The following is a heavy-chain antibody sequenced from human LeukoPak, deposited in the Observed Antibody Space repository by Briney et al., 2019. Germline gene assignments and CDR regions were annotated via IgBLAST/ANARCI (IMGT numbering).Heavy chain of an antibody. Sequence: PGGSLRLSCAASSFTFSRAWMSWVRQAPGKGLEWVANIKEDGSEDYYADSVKGRFAISKDNAKNSLYLQMNSLRAEDTAMYYCARDADGYEDWGQGTLVIVSS. D-gene: IGHD5-24*01. V-gene: IGHV3-7*01. CDR2: IKEDGSED. CDR3: ARDADGYED. CDR1: SFTFSRAW. J-gene: IGHJ4*02.